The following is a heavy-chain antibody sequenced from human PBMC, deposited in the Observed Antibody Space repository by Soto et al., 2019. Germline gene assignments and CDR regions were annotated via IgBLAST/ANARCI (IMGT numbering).Heavy chain of an antibody. J-gene: IGHJ4*02. Sequence: GGSLRLSCAASGFTFGTYAMTWVRQAPGKGLEWVSALSGDSAGIFYADSVKGRFTISRDNSKNTLYLQMNSLRDEDTAVYYCAKALKNGLIAVAGFGVWGQGTLVTVSS. CDR1: GFTFGTYA. CDR2: LSGDSAGI. CDR3: AKALKNGLIAVAGFGV. D-gene: IGHD6-19*01. V-gene: IGHV3-23*01.